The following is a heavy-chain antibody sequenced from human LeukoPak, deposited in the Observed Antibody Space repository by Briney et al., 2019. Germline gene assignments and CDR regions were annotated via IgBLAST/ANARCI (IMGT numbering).Heavy chain of an antibody. D-gene: IGHD2-15*01. J-gene: IGHJ4*02. V-gene: IGHV4-59*08. CDR3: ATYTRHCSGATCYSIDY. CDR1: GDSIGTYH. Sequence: SETLSLTCTVSGDSIGTYHWTWIRQPPGRGLEWIGYVYYTGSTNYSPSLKTRVTISLDTPNNHFSLRLNSVTAADTAIYYCATYTRHCSGATCYSIDYWGQGTLVTVSS. CDR2: VYYTGST.